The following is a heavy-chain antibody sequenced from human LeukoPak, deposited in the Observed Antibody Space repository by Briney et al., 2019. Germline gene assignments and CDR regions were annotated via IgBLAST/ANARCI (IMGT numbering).Heavy chain of an antibody. Sequence: GGSLRLSCAASGFTVSSNYTSWVRQAPGKGLVWVSRINSDGSSTSYADSVKGRFTISRDNAKNTLYLQMNSLRAEDTAVYYCAKFYSSSGRDAFDIWGQGTMVTVSS. CDR1: GFTVSSNY. CDR3: AKFYSSSGRDAFDI. V-gene: IGHV3-74*01. CDR2: INSDGSST. D-gene: IGHD6-19*01. J-gene: IGHJ3*02.